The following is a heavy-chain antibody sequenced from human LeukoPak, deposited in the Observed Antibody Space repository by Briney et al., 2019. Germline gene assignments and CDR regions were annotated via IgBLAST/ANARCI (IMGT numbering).Heavy chain of an antibody. Sequence: GGSLRLSCAASGFTFSSYGMHWVRQAPGKGLEWVAFIRYDGSNKYYADSVKGRFTISRDNSKNTLYLQMNSLRAEDTAVYYCANSRVTWLQYEVDDFDYWGQGTLVTVSS. CDR3: ANSRVTWLQYEVDDFDY. J-gene: IGHJ4*02. CDR2: IRYDGSNK. D-gene: IGHD5-24*01. V-gene: IGHV3-30*02. CDR1: GFTFSSYG.